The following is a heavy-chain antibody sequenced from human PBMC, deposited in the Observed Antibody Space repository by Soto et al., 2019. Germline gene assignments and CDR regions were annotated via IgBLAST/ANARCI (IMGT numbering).Heavy chain of an antibody. V-gene: IGHV4-30-2*01. CDR3: ARGLVEAGTGTMSFVPWFDP. D-gene: IGHD1-7*01. Sequence: SETLSLTCAVSGGSISSGGYSWSWIRQPPGKGLEWIGYIYHSGSTYYNPSLKSRVTISVDRSKNQFSLKLSSVTAADTAVYYCARGLVEAGTGTMSFVPWFDPWGQGTLVTVSS. J-gene: IGHJ5*02. CDR2: IYHSGST. CDR1: GGSISSGGYS.